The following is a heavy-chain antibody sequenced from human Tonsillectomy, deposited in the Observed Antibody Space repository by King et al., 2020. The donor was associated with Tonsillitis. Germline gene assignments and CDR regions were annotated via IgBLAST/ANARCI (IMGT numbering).Heavy chain of an antibody. D-gene: IGHD1-26*01. V-gene: IGHV4-30-4*01. CDR2: INYSGHV. CDR3: VRDGRGALPDY. CDR1: GGSINSGDYY. J-gene: IGHJ4*02. Sequence: MQLQESGPGLVKPSQTLSLTCTVSGGSINSGDYYWSWIRQPPGKGLEWIGYINYSGHVYYNPSLKSRVTISVDTSKNQFSLKVTSVTAADTAVYFCVRDGRGALPDYWGQGTLVTVSS.